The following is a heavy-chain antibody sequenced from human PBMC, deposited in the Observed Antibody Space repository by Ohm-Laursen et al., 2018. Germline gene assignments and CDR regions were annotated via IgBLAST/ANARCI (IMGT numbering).Heavy chain of an antibody. CDR1: GGTFSSYA. V-gene: IGHV1-69*13. CDR3: AKPYYYDSGIYRYYFDY. D-gene: IGHD3-10*01. J-gene: IGHJ4*02. Sequence: SVKVSCKASGGTFSSYAISWVRQAPGQGLEWMGGIIPIFGTANYAQKFQGRVTITADESTSTAYMELSSLRSEDTAVYYCAKPYYYDSGIYRYYFDYWGQGTLVTVSS. CDR2: IIPIFGTA.